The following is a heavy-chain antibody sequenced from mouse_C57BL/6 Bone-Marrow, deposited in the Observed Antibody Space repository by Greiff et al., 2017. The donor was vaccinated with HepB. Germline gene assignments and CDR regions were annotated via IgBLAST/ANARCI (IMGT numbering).Heavy chain of an antibody. V-gene: IGHV3-5*01. CDR2: IYYSGTI. Sequence: EVQLQQSGPGLVKPSQTVFLTCTVTGISITTGNYRWSWIRQFPGNKLEWIGYIYYSGTITYNPSLTSRTTITRDTPKNQFFLEMNSLTAEYTATYYCARAAYYDGYVGVWGTGTTVTVSS. J-gene: IGHJ1*03. CDR3: ARAAYYDGYVGV. CDR1: GISITTGNYR. D-gene: IGHD2-4*01.